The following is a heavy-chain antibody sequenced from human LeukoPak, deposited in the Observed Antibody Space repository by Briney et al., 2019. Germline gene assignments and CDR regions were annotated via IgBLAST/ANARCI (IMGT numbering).Heavy chain of an antibody. CDR2: IKQDGSEK. Sequence: PGGSLRLSCAASGFTFSSYWMSWVRQAPGKGLEWVANIKQDGSEKYYVDSVKGRFTISRDNAKNSLYLQMNSLRAEDTAVYYCARDLDYYDSSGYYSYYFDYWGQGTLVTVSS. CDR3: ARDLDYYDSSGYYSYYFDY. CDR1: GFTFSSYW. V-gene: IGHV3-7*01. J-gene: IGHJ4*02. D-gene: IGHD3-22*01.